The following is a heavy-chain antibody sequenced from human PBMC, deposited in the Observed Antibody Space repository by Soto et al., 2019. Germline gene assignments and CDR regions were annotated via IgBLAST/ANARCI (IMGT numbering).Heavy chain of an antibody. CDR2: ISNYNGRT. J-gene: IGHJ4*02. D-gene: IGHD1-26*01. Sequence: GASVKVSCKSSGYTFTNYGVSWVRQAPGQGLEWMGWISNYNGRTRYAQKLQGRVTMTTDTSTTTTHMELMSLRSDDTAVYYCVRDRGIVGGSARAYFDYWGQGTQVTVSS. CDR1: GYTFTNYG. CDR3: VRDRGIVGGSARAYFDY. V-gene: IGHV1-18*01.